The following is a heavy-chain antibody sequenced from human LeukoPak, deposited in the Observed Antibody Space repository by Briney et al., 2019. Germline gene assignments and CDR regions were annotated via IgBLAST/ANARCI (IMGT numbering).Heavy chain of an antibody. Sequence: SQTLSLTCTVSGGSISSGGYYWSCIRQQPGKGLEWIGYIYYSGSTYYNPSLKSRVTISVDTSKNQFSLKLSSVTAADTAVYYCARGYYDEKAFDIWGQGTMVTVSS. CDR1: GGSISSGGYY. CDR3: ARGYYDEKAFDI. D-gene: IGHD3-22*01. V-gene: IGHV4-31*03. J-gene: IGHJ3*02. CDR2: IYYSGST.